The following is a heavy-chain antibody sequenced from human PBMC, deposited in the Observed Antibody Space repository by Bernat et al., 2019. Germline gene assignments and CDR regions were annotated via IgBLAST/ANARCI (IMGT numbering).Heavy chain of an antibody. J-gene: IGHJ4*02. V-gene: IGHV3-43*02. Sequence: EVQLVESGGGVVQPGGSLRLSCAASGFTFDDYAMHWVRQSSGKGLEWVSLISGDGDSTYYADSVKGRFTISRDNSKNSLYLQMDSLRTEDTAFYYCVKDYIAVAGLNFDFWGQGTLVTVSS. CDR1: GFTFDDYA. CDR2: ISGDGDST. D-gene: IGHD6-19*01. CDR3: VKDYIAVAGLNFDF.